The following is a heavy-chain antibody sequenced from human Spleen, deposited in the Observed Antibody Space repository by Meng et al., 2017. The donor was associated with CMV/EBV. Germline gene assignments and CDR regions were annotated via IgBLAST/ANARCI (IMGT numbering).Heavy chain of an antibody. D-gene: IGHD4-17*01. CDR3: AKHYGDYLGSSDY. V-gene: IGHV3-23*01. CDR1: GFTFSNYA. CDR2: LSTSGGST. Sequence: CAASGFTFSNYAMHWVRQAPGKGLEWVSSLSTSGGSTYYADSVKGRFAISRDNSKNTLYLQMNSLRAEDTAVYYCAKHYGDYLGSSDYWGQGTLVTVSS. J-gene: IGHJ4*02.